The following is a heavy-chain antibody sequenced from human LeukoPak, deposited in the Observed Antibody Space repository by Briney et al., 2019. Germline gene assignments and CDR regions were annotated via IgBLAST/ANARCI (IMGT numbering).Heavy chain of an antibody. CDR2: ISAYNGNT. CDR1: GYTFTSYG. V-gene: IGHV1-18*01. J-gene: IGHJ4*02. D-gene: IGHD3-3*01. CDR3: ARLSPGKEWFFDY. Sequence: ASVKLSCKASGYTFTSYGISWGRQAPGQGLEWMGWISAYNGNTNYAQKLQGRVTMTTDTSTSTAYMELRSLRSVDTAVYYCARLSPGKEWFFDYWGQGTLVTVSS.